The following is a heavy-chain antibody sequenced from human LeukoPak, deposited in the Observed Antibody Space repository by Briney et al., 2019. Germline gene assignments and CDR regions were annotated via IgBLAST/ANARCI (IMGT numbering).Heavy chain of an antibody. J-gene: IGHJ3*02. CDR3: ARERVGYDSSGYYYHDAFDI. CDR2: IKRDGSEK. D-gene: IGHD3-22*01. V-gene: IGHV3-7*01. CDR1: GFTFSSYW. Sequence: GGSLRLSCAASGFTFSSYWMSWVRQAPGKGLEWVANIKRDGSEKYYVDSVKGRFTISRDNAKNSLYLQMNSLRAEDTAVYYCARERVGYDSSGYYYHDAFDIWGQGTMVTVSS.